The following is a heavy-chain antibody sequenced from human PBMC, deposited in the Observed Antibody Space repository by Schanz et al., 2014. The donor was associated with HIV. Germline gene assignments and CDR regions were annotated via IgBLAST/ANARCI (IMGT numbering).Heavy chain of an antibody. CDR1: GDTVDNYV. D-gene: IGHD3-16*01. CDR2: ILRLSGTP. Sequence: QVKLVQSGAEVKKPGSSVKVSCKASGDTVDNYVISWVRQALGQGPEWMGGILRLSGTPTYAQEFQDRVTITADESTNTXXXXXRSLRSXXXXXXXXXXXGYYEDEEGYSIDSFDVWGPGTVVTVS. V-gene: IGHV1-69*01. CDR3: XXXGYYEDEEGYSIDSFDV. J-gene: IGHJ3*01.